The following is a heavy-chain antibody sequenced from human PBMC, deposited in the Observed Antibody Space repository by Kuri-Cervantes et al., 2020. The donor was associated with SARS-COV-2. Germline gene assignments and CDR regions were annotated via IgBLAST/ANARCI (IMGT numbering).Heavy chain of an antibody. CDR2: ISGSGSYI. V-gene: IGHV3-21*01. D-gene: IGHD6-6*01. CDR3: ARDGGGYSSSSVVAFDT. Sequence: GGSLRLSCGASGFTFKTYTMNWVRQAPGKALQWISSISGSGSYIYYADSLRGRFTISRDDAKNSLYLQMNSLRAEDTAVYYCARDGGGYSSSSVVAFDTWGQGTMVTVSS. J-gene: IGHJ3*02. CDR1: GFTFKTYT.